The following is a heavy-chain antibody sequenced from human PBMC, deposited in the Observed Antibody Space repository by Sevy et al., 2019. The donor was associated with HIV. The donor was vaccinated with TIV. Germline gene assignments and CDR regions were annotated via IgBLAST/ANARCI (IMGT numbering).Heavy chain of an antibody. V-gene: IGHV3-11*01. D-gene: IGHD2-8*01. J-gene: IGHJ3*01. Sequence: GGSLRLSCAASEFIFSDYYMSWFRQAPGKGLEWVSYISNSGGDIHYANSVKGRVTISGDNAKNSLYLQMNSLSDDDTAVYYCAGESNVSPDAFDVWGQGTMVTVSS. CDR2: ISNSGGDI. CDR3: AGESNVSPDAFDV. CDR1: EFIFSDYY.